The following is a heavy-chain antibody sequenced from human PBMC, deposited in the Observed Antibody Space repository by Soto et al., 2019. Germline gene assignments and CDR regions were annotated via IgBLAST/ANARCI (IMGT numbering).Heavy chain of an antibody. J-gene: IGHJ4*02. CDR3: AKDRAPSSHNYDFWSGYYSPPDYFDY. D-gene: IGHD3-3*01. CDR2: ISGSGGST. CDR1: GFTFSSYA. V-gene: IGHV3-23*01. Sequence: GGSLRLSCAASGFTFSSYAMSWVRQAPGKGLEWVSAISGSGGSTYYADSVKGRFTISRDNSKNTLYLQMNSLRAEDTAVYYCAKDRAPSSHNYDFWSGYYSPPDYFDYWGQGTLVTVSS.